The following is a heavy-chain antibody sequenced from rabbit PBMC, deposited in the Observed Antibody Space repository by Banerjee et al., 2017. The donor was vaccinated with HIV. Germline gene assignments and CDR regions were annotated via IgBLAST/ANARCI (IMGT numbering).Heavy chain of an antibody. D-gene: IGHD8-1*01. V-gene: IGHV1S45*01. Sequence: EESGGDLVKPEGSLTLTCTASGFDFSSSYWICWVRQAPGKGLEWIACIYAGTSGSTYYASWAKGRFTISKASSTTVTLQMTSLTAADTATYFCARGAGISGSYYFNLWGPGTLVTVS. J-gene: IGHJ4*01. CDR3: ARGAGISGSYYFNL. CDR1: GFDFSSSYW. CDR2: IYAGTSGST.